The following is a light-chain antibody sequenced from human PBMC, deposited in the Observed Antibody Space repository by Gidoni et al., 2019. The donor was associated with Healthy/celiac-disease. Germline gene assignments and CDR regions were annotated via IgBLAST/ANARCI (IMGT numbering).Light chain of an antibody. J-gene: IGKJ2*01. CDR1: QSISNY. CDR3: QQSYSTPST. CDR2: AAS. Sequence: DIQMTQSPSSLSASVGDRVTITCRASQSISNYLNWYQQKPGKAPKLLIYAASSLQSGVPSRFSGSGSGTDFTLTINSLQPEDFATYYCQQSYSTPSTFGQGTKLEIK. V-gene: IGKV1-39*01.